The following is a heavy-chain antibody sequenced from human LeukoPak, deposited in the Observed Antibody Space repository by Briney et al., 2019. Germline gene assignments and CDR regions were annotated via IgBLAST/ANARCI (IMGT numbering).Heavy chain of an antibody. Sequence: GGSLRLSCAASGFSFSTYSMNWVRQAPGKGLEWVSSISSSSSNIYYADSVKGRFTMSRDNAKNSVYLQMNSLRAEDTAVYYCASSGYYYNWFDPWGQGTLVTVSS. J-gene: IGHJ5*02. CDR3: ASSGYYYNWFDP. CDR2: ISSSSSNI. D-gene: IGHD3-22*01. CDR1: GFSFSTYS. V-gene: IGHV3-21*01.